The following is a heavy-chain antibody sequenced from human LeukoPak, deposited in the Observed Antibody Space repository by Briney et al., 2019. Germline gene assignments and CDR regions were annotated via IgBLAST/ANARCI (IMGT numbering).Heavy chain of an antibody. J-gene: IGHJ5*02. CDR1: GGSISSYY. CDR3: ARASCGGSCYSPSWFDP. Sequence: SETLSLTCTASGGSISSYYWTWIRQPPGKGLKWIGYIYYSGSTNYNPSLKSRFTISVDTSKNQFSLKLSSVTAADTAVYYCARASCGGSCYSPSWFDPWGQGTLVTVSS. V-gene: IGHV4-59*01. D-gene: IGHD2-15*01. CDR2: IYYSGST.